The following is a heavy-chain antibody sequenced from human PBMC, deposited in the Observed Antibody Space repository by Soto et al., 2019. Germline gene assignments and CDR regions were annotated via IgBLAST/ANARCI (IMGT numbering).Heavy chain of an antibody. CDR2: INPNSGGT. D-gene: IGHD5-18*01. J-gene: IGHJ4*02. CDR3: ARSLLIQLWSFDY. V-gene: IGHV1-2*04. Sequence: ASVKVSCKASGYTFTGYYMHWVRQAPGQGLEWMGWINPNSGGTNYAQKLQGWVTMTRDTSISTAYMELSRLRSDDTAVYYCARSLLIQLWSFDYWGQGTLVTVSS. CDR1: GYTFTGYY.